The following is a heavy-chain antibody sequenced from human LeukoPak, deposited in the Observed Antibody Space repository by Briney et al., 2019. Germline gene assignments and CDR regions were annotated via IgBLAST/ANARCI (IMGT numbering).Heavy chain of an antibody. V-gene: IGHV4-59*08. D-gene: IGHD1-14*01. CDR3: ARQPGGTAAFDI. Sequence: PSETLSLICTVSGGSINSYYWGWIRQPPGKGLEWIGYISYTGGETNYNPSLKSRLTLSVDTSKIQFSLMLTSVTAADTAVYYCARQPGGTAAFDIWAQGTMVTVSS. J-gene: IGHJ3*02. CDR1: GGSINSYY. CDR2: ISYTGGET.